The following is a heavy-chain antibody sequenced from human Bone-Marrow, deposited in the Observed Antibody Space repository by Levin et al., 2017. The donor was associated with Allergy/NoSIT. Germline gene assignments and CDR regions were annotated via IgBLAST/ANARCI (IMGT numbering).Heavy chain of an antibody. D-gene: IGHD2-2*02. CDR1: GYSFSRYD. J-gene: IGHJ3*02. V-gene: IGHV1-8*01. CDR2: LNPNSGNT. CDR3: ARGLLLYPHAFDI. Sequence: ASVKVSCKATGYSFSRYDIDWVRQATGQGPEWMGWLNPNSGNTVLAQKFQGRVTLTRNTSISTAYLELSSLRDDDTALYYCARGLLLYPHAFDIWGQGTVVTVSS.